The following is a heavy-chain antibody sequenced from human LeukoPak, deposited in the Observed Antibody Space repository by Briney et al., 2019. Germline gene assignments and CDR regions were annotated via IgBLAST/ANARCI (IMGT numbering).Heavy chain of an antibody. CDR2: INPNSGGT. J-gene: IGHJ5*02. CDR1: GYTFTGYY. CDR3: ARRVGATTHWFDP. D-gene: IGHD1-26*01. Sequence: ASVKVSCKASGYTFTGYYMHWVRQAPGQGLEWMGWINPNSGGTNYAQKFQGRVTMTRNTSISTAYMELSRLRSDDTAVYYCARRVGATTHWFDPWGQGTLITVSS. V-gene: IGHV1-2*02.